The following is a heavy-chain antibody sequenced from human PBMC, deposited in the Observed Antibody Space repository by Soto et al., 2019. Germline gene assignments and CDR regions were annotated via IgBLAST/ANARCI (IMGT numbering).Heavy chain of an antibody. CDR3: AGTFYYDGSGYDY. CDR1: GYNFTSFW. V-gene: IGHV5-10-1*03. J-gene: IGHJ4*02. CDR2: IDPSDSYT. D-gene: IGHD3-22*01. Sequence: EVQLVQSGAEVKKPGESLRISCEGSGYNFTSFWINWVRQMPGKGLEWMGRIDPSDSYTNYSPSFQGHVTISADRSITAAYLQWSSLKASDTAMYYCAGTFYYDGSGYDYWGQGTLVTVSS.